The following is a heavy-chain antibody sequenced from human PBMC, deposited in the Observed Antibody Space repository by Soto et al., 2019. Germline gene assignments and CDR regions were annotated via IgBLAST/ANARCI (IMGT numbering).Heavy chain of an antibody. Sequence: PGGSLRLSCAASGFSFSGYWMHWVRQAPGKGLVWVSRVNSDESDTGYADSVKGRFTISRDNAKNTLYLQMNSLRADDTAVYYCARGSGYSYPPPDDSGQGTLVTVSS. CDR1: GFSFSGYW. V-gene: IGHV3-74*01. J-gene: IGHJ4*02. CDR3: ARGSGYSYPPPDD. CDR2: VNSDESDT. D-gene: IGHD5-18*01.